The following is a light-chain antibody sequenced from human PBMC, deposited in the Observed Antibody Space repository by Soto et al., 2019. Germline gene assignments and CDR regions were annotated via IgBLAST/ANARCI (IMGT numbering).Light chain of an antibody. V-gene: IGKV1-27*01. Sequence: IQMTQSPSSLSASVGDRVTITCRASQDIRNYLAWYQQKPGKVPKLLIYAASTLQSGVPSRFSGSGSGTDFTLTISSLQPEDVANYYCQKCNSSPLTFGGGTKVEIK. J-gene: IGKJ4*01. CDR3: QKCNSSPLT. CDR1: QDIRNY. CDR2: AAS.